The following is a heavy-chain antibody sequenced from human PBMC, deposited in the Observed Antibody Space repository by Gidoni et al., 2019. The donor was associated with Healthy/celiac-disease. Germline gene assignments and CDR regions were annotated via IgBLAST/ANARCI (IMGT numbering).Heavy chain of an antibody. CDR2: IYYSGST. D-gene: IGHD6-19*01. CDR3: ARHEYSSGWYRDY. Sequence: QLQLQESGPGLVKPSETLSLTCTVSGGSISSSSYYWGWIRQPPGKGLEWIGSIYYSGSTYYNPSLKSRVTISVDTSKNQFSLKLSSVTAADTAVYYCARHEYSSGWYRDYWGQGTLVTVSS. J-gene: IGHJ4*02. CDR1: GGSISSSSYY. V-gene: IGHV4-39*01.